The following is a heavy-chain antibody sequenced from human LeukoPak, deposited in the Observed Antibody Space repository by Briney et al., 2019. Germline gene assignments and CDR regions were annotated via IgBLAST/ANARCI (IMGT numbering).Heavy chain of an antibody. CDR3: ARGGYSYGSSALFDY. J-gene: IGHJ4*02. Sequence: ASVKVSCKASGGTFSSYTISWVRQAPGQGLEWMGRIIPILGIANYAQKFQGRVTITADKSTSTVYMELSSLRSEGTAVYYCARGGYSYGSSALFDYWGQGTLVTVSS. D-gene: IGHD5-18*01. V-gene: IGHV1-69*02. CDR1: GGTFSSYT. CDR2: IIPILGIA.